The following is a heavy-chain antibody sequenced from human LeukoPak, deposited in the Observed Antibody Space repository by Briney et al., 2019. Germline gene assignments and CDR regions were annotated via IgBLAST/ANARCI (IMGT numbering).Heavy chain of an antibody. Sequence: PGGSLRLSCAASGFTFSTFSLSWVRQAPGKGLEWVSGISASGDNTFYADSVKGRFTISRDNSKSTLYLQMNSLRAEDTAVYYCGRYYVMDVWGQGTSVTVSS. J-gene: IGHJ6*02. V-gene: IGHV3-23*01. CDR3: GRYYVMDV. CDR2: ISASGDNT. CDR1: GFTFSTFS.